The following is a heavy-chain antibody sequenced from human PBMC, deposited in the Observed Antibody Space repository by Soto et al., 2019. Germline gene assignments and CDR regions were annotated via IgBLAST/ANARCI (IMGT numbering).Heavy chain of an antibody. CDR3: AREEKQLSRYGGDFDY. V-gene: IGHV4-61*01. CDR1: DGSVNTGNYY. Sequence: QVQLQESGPGLVKPSETLSLTCSVSDGSVNTGNYYWSWIRQPPGKGREWIGHIYYIGTTNYNPSLKSRVTISVDTSKNQFSLKVTSVTAADTAVYFCAREEKQLSRYGGDFDYWGQGILVTVSS. D-gene: IGHD3-16*01. CDR2: IYYIGTT. J-gene: IGHJ4*02.